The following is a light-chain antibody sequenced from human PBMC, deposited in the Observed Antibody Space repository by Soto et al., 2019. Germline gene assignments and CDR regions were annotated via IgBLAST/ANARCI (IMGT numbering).Light chain of an antibody. J-gene: IGKJ1*01. CDR3: QQYGSSPR. CDR1: QSVSSSY. Sequence: EIVLTQSPGTLSLSPGERATLSCRASQSVSSSYLAWYQQKPGQAPRLLIYGASSRATGIPDRFSGSASGTDFTLTISRLEPEDFAVYYCQQYGSSPRFGQGTKVEIK. V-gene: IGKV3-20*01. CDR2: GAS.